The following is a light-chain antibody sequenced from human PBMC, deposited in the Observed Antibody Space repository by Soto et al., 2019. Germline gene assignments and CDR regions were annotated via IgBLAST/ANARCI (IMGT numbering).Light chain of an antibody. J-gene: IGKJ1*01. CDR3: QQYGSSPRT. CDR1: QSVSSSY. V-gene: IGKV3-20*01. CDR2: GAS. Sequence: IVLTQSPGTLSLSPGERATLSCRASQSVSSSYLAWYQQKPGQAPRLLIYGASSRATGIPDRFSGSGSGTDFPLTISRLEPEDCAVYYCQQYGSSPRTFGQGTKVQIQ.